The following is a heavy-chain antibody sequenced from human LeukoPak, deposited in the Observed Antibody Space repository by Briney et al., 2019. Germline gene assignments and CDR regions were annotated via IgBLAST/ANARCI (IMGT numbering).Heavy chain of an antibody. CDR1: EITFEDYA. V-gene: IGHV3-9*01. J-gene: IGHJ3*02. CDR2: ISWNSGSI. Sequence: GGSLRLSCAASEITFEDYAMHWVRQAPGKGLEWVSGISWNSGSIAYADSVKGRFTTSRDNAKNSLYLQMNSLRPEDTALYYCAKDSVGWPRSSSAFDIWGQGTRVTVSS. D-gene: IGHD5-12*01. CDR3: AKDSVGWPRSSSAFDI.